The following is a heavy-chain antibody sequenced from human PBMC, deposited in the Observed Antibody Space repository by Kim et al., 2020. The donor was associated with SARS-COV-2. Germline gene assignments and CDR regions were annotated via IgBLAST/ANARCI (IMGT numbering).Heavy chain of an antibody. J-gene: IGHJ2*01. Sequence: ADSVKGRFTISRDNAKNSLYLQMNSLRAEDTAVYYCASSPFMANGWYFDLWGRGTLVTVSS. D-gene: IGHD1-1*01. V-gene: IGHV3-11*06. CDR3: ASSPFMANGWYFDL.